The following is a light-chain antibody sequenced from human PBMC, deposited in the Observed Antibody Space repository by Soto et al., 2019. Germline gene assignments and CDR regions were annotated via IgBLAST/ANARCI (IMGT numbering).Light chain of an antibody. CDR3: QQYGSSSYT. CDR2: GAS. V-gene: IGKV3-20*01. CDR1: QSVSSTY. J-gene: IGKJ2*01. Sequence: DIVLTQSPGTLSLSPGERATLSCRASQSVSSTYLAWYQQKPGQAPRVLIFGASSRATGIPDRFSGSGSGTDFTLTISRLEPEDLAVYYCQQYGSSSYTFGQGTKLEIK.